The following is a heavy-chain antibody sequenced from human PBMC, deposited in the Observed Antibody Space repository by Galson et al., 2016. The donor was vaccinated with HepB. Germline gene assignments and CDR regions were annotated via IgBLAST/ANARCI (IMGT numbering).Heavy chain of an antibody. V-gene: IGHV4-61*01. D-gene: IGHD5-24*01. CDR3: ARGRGRWLQFNYFDN. CDR1: GGAVSSGSYF. Sequence: SETLSLTCTVSGGAVSSGSYFWSWIRQPPGKGLEWIGYIYDIGSTNYNPSLKSRVTISVDRSKNHFSLKLSSVTAADTAVYYCARGRGRWLQFNYFDNWGQGTLATVSS. J-gene: IGHJ4*02. CDR2: IYDIGST.